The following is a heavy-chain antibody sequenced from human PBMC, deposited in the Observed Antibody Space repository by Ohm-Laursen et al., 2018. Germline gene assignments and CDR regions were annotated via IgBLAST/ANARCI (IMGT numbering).Heavy chain of an antibody. V-gene: IGHV3-21*01. D-gene: IGHD6-13*01. CDR1: GFTFSSYS. CDR3: ARDRDSSSWYTRRYFDL. CDR2: ISSSSSYI. Sequence: SLRLSCAASGFTFSSYSMNWVRQAPGKGLEWVSSISSSSSYIYYADSVKGRFTISRDNAKNSLYLQMNSLRAEDTAVYYCARDRDSSSWYTRRYFDLWGRGTLVTVSS. J-gene: IGHJ2*01.